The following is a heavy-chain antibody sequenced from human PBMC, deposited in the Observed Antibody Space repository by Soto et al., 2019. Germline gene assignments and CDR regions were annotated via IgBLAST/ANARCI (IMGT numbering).Heavy chain of an antibody. CDR1: GGSISSYY. Sequence: PSETLSLTCTVSGGSISSYYWSWIRQPPGKGLEWIGYIYYSGSTNYNPSLKSRVTISVDTSNNQFSLKLSSVTAADTAVYYCARVRVLLWFGELLSDWFDPWGQGTLVTVSS. D-gene: IGHD3-10*01. CDR2: IYYSGST. J-gene: IGHJ5*02. V-gene: IGHV4-59*01. CDR3: ARVRVLLWFGELLSDWFDP.